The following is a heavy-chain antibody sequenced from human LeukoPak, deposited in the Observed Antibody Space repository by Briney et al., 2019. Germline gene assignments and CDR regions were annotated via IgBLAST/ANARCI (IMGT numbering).Heavy chain of an antibody. V-gene: IGHV1-2*02. CDR2: INPNSGGT. J-gene: IGHJ4*02. D-gene: IGHD5-12*01. CDR3: ARTSGGGYDIDY. CDR1: GYTFTGYY. Sequence: ASVKVSCKASGYTFTGYYMHWVRQAPGQGLEWMGWINPNSGGTNYEQKFQGRVTMTRDTSISTAYMELSRLRSDDTAVYYCARTSGGGYDIDYWGQGTLVTVSS.